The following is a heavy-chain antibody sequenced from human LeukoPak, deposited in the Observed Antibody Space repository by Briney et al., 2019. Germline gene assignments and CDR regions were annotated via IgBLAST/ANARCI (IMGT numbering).Heavy chain of an antibody. J-gene: IGHJ2*01. CDR2: IYYSGST. V-gene: IGHV4-59*12. CDR1: GGSISSYY. Sequence: PSETLSLTCTVSGGSISSYYWSWIRQPPGKGLEWIGYIYYSGSTNYNPSLKSRVTISVDTSKNQFSLKLSSVTAADTAVYYCARDRQDSSGWYPMYWYFDLWGRGTLVTVSS. CDR3: ARDRQDSSGWYPMYWYFDL. D-gene: IGHD6-19*01.